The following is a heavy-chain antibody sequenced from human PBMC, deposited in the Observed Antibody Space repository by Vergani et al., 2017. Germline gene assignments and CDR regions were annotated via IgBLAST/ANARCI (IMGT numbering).Heavy chain of an antibody. CDR1: GFTFSNYW. J-gene: IGHJ4*02. CDR3: ARLGLTASRREAPVFDY. CDR2: IKEDGSET. D-gene: IGHD6-13*01. V-gene: IGHV3-7*01. Sequence: EVQLMESGGGLVQPGGSLRLSCAASGFTFSNYWMSWVRQAPGKGLEWVANIKEDGSETFYVDSVVGRFTISRDNAKNSLYLQMNSLRPEDTAVYFCARLGLTASRREAPVFDYWGQGTLVTVSS.